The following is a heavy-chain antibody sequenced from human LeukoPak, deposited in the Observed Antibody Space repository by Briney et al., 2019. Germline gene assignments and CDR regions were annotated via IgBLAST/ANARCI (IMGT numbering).Heavy chain of an antibody. Sequence: GASVKVSCKASGYTFTSYDINWVRQATGQGLEWMGWMNPNSGNTGYAQKFQGRVTMTRNTSISTAYMELSSLRSEGTAVYYCARGHSSGWYKGVDYWGQGTLVTVSS. J-gene: IGHJ4*02. CDR3: ARGHSSGWYKGVDY. V-gene: IGHV1-8*01. CDR2: MNPNSGNT. CDR1: GYTFTSYD. D-gene: IGHD6-19*01.